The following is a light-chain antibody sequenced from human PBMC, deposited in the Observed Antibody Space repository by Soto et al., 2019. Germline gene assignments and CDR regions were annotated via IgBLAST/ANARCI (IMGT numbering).Light chain of an antibody. CDR2: EAS. J-gene: IGKJ1*01. CDR3: QQYKSYPWT. Sequence: DIQMTQSPSTLSASVGDRVTITCRASQSINNWLAWYQQKPGKAPKLLIYEASSLKSGVPSRFSGSGSGTEFTLTISNLQPDDFATYYCQQYKSYPWTFGQGTKVEIK. CDR1: QSINNW. V-gene: IGKV1-5*03.